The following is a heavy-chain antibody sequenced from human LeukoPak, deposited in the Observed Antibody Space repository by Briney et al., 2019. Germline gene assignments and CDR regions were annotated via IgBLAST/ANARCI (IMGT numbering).Heavy chain of an antibody. D-gene: IGHD6-6*01. J-gene: IGHJ4*02. Sequence: GGSLRLSCAASRFTFSNYGMHWVRQAPGKGLEWVAIIWHDGSDKYYADSVKGRFTISRDNSRNTLYLQMDSLRAEDTAVYYCVRDDIAATGSSFDHWGQGTLVTVSS. CDR3: VRDDIAATGSSFDH. CDR1: RFTFSNYG. V-gene: IGHV3-33*01. CDR2: IWHDGSDK.